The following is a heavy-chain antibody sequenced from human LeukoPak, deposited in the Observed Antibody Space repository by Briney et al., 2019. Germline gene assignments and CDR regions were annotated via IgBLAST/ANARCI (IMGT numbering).Heavy chain of an antibody. D-gene: IGHD6-13*01. CDR3: AKVGRDVAAAGPYYFDY. CDR2: ISESGVIT. Sequence: GGSLRLSCAASGFTFSSYALSWVRQAPGKGLEWISIISESGVITYYADSVKGRFNISRDNSKNTLYLQMNSLRADDTAVYYCAKVGRDVAAAGPYYFDYWGQGTLVTVSS. J-gene: IGHJ4*02. V-gene: IGHV3-23*01. CDR1: GFTFSSYA.